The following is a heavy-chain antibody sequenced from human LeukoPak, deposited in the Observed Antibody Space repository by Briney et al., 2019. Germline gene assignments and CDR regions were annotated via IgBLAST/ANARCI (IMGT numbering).Heavy chain of an antibody. Sequence: PGGSLRLSCAASGFTFSSYAMSWVRQAPGKGLERVSAISGSGGSTYYADSVKGRFTISRDNSKNTLYLQMNSLRAEDTAVYYCAKDGGYSGRYSAFDIWGQGTMVTVSS. CDR2: ISGSGGST. CDR1: GFTFSSYA. V-gene: IGHV3-23*01. J-gene: IGHJ3*02. D-gene: IGHD1-26*01. CDR3: AKDGGYSGRYSAFDI.